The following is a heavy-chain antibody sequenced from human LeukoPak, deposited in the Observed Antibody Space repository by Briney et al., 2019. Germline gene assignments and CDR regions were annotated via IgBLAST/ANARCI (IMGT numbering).Heavy chain of an antibody. CDR1: GFTFSSYG. D-gene: IGHD2-15*01. Sequence: GGSLRLSCAASGFTFSSYGMHWVRQAPGKGLEWVAVIWYDGSNTYYADSVKGRFTISRDNSKNTLYLQMNSLIAEDTAVYYCAKDYCSGGSCYSDYWGQGTLVTVSS. CDR2: IWYDGSNT. V-gene: IGHV3-33*06. CDR3: AKDYCSGGSCYSDY. J-gene: IGHJ4*02.